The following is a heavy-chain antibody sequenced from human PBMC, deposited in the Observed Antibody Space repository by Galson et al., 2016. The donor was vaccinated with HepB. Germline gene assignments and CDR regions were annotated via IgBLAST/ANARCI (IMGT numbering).Heavy chain of an antibody. D-gene: IGHD5-18*01. CDR3: AGEDTENTPMPGGY. Sequence: SLRLSCATSGFTFSNYAMHWVRQAPGKGLEWVAVIWYDGTNKYYADSVKGRFTISRDNSKNTLFLQMFGLRVEDTAVYYCAGEDTENTPMPGGYWGQGTLVTVPS. CDR2: IWYDGTNK. J-gene: IGHJ4*02. V-gene: IGHV3-33*08. CDR1: GFTFSNYA.